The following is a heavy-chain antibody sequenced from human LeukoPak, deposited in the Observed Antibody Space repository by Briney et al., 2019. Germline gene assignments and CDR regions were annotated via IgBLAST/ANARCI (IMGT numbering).Heavy chain of an antibody. V-gene: IGHV3-74*01. Sequence: GGSLRLSCATSGFTFSTSWMHWVRQAPGKGLVWVSRINTDGNTRDYADSVKGRFTISRDNAKNTLYLQMNSLRAEDTAVYYCVRDMGYYDKVWGQGTLVAVSS. CDR3: VRDMGYYDKV. D-gene: IGHD3-22*01. J-gene: IGHJ4*02. CDR2: INTDGNTR. CDR1: GFTFSTSW.